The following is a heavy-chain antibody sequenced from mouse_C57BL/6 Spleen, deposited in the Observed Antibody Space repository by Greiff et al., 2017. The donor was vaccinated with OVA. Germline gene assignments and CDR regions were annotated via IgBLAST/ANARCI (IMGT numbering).Heavy chain of an antibody. CDR1: GFTFSDYG. CDR2: ISSGSSTI. Sequence: EVNLVESGGGLVKPGGSLKLSCAASGFTFSDYGMHWVRQAPEKGLEWVAYISSGSSTIYYADTVKGRFTISRDNAKNTLFLQMTSLRSEDTAMYYCARGRYYGSSYGCDYWGQGTTLTVSS. J-gene: IGHJ2*01. V-gene: IGHV5-17*01. CDR3: ARGRYYGSSYGCDY. D-gene: IGHD1-1*01.